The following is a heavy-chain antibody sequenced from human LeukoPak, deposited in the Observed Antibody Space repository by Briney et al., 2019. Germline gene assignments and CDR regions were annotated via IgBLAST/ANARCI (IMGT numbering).Heavy chain of an antibody. V-gene: IGHV4-59*08. CDR2: IYYSGST. CDR1: GGSIRSYY. J-gene: IGHJ4*02. CDR3: ARAGTIFGVVTYYFDY. Sequence: PSETLSLTCTVSGGSIRSYYWSWIRQPPGKGLEWIGSIYYSGSTYYNPSLKSRVTISVDTSKNQFSLKLSSVTAADTAVYYCARAGTIFGVVTYYFDYWGQGTLVTVSS. D-gene: IGHD3-3*01.